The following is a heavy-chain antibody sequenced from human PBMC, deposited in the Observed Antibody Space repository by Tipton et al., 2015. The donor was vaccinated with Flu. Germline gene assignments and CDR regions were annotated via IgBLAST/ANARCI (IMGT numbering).Heavy chain of an antibody. D-gene: IGHD1-14*01. V-gene: IGHV4-34*01. CDR1: GGSFSEYN. CDR3: ARGLGGNNPY. CDR2: IRPSGST. J-gene: IGHJ4*02. Sequence: TLSLTCAVYGGSFSEYNWGWVRQSPGTGLEWIGEIRPSGSTNYSPSLKSRVTMSEDTSKNQFSLRLNSVTAADTAVYYCARGLGGNNPYWGRGTLVTVSS.